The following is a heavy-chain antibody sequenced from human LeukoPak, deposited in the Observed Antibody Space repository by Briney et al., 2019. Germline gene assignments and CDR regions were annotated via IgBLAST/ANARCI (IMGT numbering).Heavy chain of an antibody. D-gene: IGHD6-6*01. Sequence: ASVKVSCKASGYTFTSYAMHWVRQAPGQGLEWMGWINPNSGGTNYAQKFQGRVTMTRDTSISTAYMELSRLRSDGTAVYYCAREWEGYSSSSSGDYWGQGTLVTVSS. CDR2: INPNSGGT. J-gene: IGHJ4*02. CDR1: GYTFTSYA. CDR3: AREWEGYSSSSSGDY. V-gene: IGHV1-2*02.